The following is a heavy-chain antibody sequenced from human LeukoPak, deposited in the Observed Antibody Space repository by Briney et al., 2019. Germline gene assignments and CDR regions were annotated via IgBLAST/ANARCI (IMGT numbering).Heavy chain of an antibody. CDR1: GFTFTNYW. V-gene: IGHV3-7*04. D-gene: IGHD3-22*01. CDR3: ARGEYYHDGGY. Sequence: GGSLRLSCAASGFTFTNYWMSWVRQAPGKGLEWVANIKQDGSEKHYVDSVKGRFTISRDNAKNSLFLQMNSLRAKDTAVYYCARGEYYHDGGYWGQGTLVTVSS. CDR2: IKQDGSEK. J-gene: IGHJ4*02.